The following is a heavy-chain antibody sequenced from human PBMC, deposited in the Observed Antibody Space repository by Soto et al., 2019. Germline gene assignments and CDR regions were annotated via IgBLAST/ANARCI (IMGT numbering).Heavy chain of an antibody. CDR3: ARYSGFGELSY. V-gene: IGHV4-31*03. J-gene: IGHJ4*02. CDR2: IYYSGST. Sequence: QVQLQESGPGLVKPSQTLSLTCTVSGGSISSGGYYWSWIRQHPGKGLEWIGYIYYSGSTYYNPSLKSXXTXSXXTSKNQFSLKLSSVTAADTAVYYCARYSGFGELSYWGQGTLVTVSS. D-gene: IGHD3-10*01. CDR1: GGSISSGGYY.